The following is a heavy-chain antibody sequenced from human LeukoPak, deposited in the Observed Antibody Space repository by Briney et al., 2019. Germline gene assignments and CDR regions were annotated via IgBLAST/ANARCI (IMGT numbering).Heavy chain of an antibody. Sequence: SETLSLTCTVSGGSISRSSYYWGWLRQPPGRGLEWIGSMYYSGSTYYNPSLKSQVTISVDTSKNHFSLKLSSVTAADTAVYYCARAGGFTIVRGAVNNWFDPWGQGTLVTVSS. V-gene: IGHV4-39*07. CDR2: MYYSGST. D-gene: IGHD3-10*01. CDR1: GGSISRSSYY. J-gene: IGHJ5*02. CDR3: ARAGGFTIVRGAVNNWFDP.